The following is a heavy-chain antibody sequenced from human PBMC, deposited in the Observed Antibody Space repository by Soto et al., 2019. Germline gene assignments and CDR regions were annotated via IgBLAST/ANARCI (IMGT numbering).Heavy chain of an antibody. V-gene: IGHV1-3*01. CDR3: ARGAHCSGGSCSIDYYGMDV. J-gene: IGHJ6*02. Sequence: GASVKVSCKASGYTFTSYAMHWVRQAPGQRLEWMGWINAGNGNTKYSQKFQGRVTITRDTSASTAYMELSSLRSEDTAVYYCARGAHCSGGSCSIDYYGMDVWGQGTKVTVSS. CDR1: GYTFTSYA. D-gene: IGHD2-15*01. CDR2: INAGNGNT.